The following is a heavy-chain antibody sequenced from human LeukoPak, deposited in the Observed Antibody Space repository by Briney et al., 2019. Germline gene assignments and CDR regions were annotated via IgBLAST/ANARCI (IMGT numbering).Heavy chain of an antibody. D-gene: IGHD3-22*01. Sequence: PSVTLSLTCTVFGSSINSVYSWGWIRQPPGKGLEWIGSIYHNGNTYYNSSLKSRVTISVHTSENQFSLKLSSVTAADTAVYYCASYKTYYDSSGNPFDYWGQGTLVTVSS. CDR1: GSSINSVYS. V-gene: IGHV4-38-2*02. CDR3: ASYKTYYDSSGNPFDY. CDR2: IYHNGNT. J-gene: IGHJ4*02.